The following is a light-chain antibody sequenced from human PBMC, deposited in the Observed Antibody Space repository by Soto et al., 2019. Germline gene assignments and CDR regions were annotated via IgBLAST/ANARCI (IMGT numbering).Light chain of an antibody. V-gene: IGKV1-6*01. CDR1: QDIRNE. CDR2: AAS. CDR3: PQHHNFPWT. J-gene: IGKJ1*01. Sequence: AIQMTQSPSSLSASVGDRVTITCRASQDIRNELGWYQQKPGKAPKLLIYAASSLQSGVPSRLSSSGSWTDFTITFTSQHPEDLPTYYCPQHHNFPWTFGQGTKVEIK.